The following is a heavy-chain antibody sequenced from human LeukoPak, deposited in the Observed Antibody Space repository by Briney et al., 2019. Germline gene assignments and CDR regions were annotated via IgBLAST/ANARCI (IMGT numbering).Heavy chain of an antibody. CDR2: ISSSSSYI. D-gene: IGHD4-11*01. J-gene: IGHJ4*02. V-gene: IGHV3-21*01. CDR3: ARARIAVTNARPYYFDY. Sequence: GGSLRLSCAASGFTFSSYSMNWVRQAPGKGLEWVSSISSSSSYIYYADSVKGRFTISRDNAKNSLYLQMNSLRAEDTAVYYCARARIAVTNARPYYFDYWGQGTLVTVSS. CDR1: GFTFSSYS.